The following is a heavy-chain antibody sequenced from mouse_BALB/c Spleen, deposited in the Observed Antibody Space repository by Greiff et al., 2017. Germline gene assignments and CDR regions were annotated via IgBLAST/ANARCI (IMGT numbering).Heavy chain of an antibody. V-gene: IGHV3-6*02. Sequence: EVQLQESGPGLVKPSQSLSLTCSVTGYSITSGYYWNWIRQFPGNKLEWMGYISYDGSNNYNPSLKNRISITRDTSKNQFFLKLNSVTTEDTATYYCAILSMITGGFDYWGQGTTLTVSS. J-gene: IGHJ2*01. CDR1: GYSITSGYY. D-gene: IGHD2-4*01. CDR2: ISYDGSN. CDR3: AILSMITGGFDY.